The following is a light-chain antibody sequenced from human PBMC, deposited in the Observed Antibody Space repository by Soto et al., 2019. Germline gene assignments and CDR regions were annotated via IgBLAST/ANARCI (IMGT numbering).Light chain of an antibody. CDR2: GAS. Sequence: EIVMTQSPATLSVSPGERATLSCRARQCVSSNLAWYQQKPGQAPRLLIYGASTRATGIPARFSGSGSGTEFTLTNSSLQCEDFAVDYCQQYNNWPPWTFGQGTKVEIK. CDR3: QQYNNWPPWT. CDR1: QCVSSN. V-gene: IGKV3-15*01. J-gene: IGKJ1*01.